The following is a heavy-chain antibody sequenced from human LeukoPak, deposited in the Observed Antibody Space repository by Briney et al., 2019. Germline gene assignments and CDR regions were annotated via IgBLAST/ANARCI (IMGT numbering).Heavy chain of an antibody. D-gene: IGHD1-26*01. CDR3: ARGRWELKRRAFDI. Sequence: SETLSLTCTVSGGSVSSYYWSWVRQPPGKGLEWIGEINHSGSTNYNPSLKSRVTISVDTSKNQFSLKLSSVTAADTAVYYCARGRWELKRRAFDIWGQGTMVTVSS. J-gene: IGHJ3*02. V-gene: IGHV4-34*01. CDR2: INHSGST. CDR1: GGSVSSYY.